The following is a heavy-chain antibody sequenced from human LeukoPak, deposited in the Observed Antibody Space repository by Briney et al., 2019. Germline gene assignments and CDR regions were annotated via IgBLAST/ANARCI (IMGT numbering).Heavy chain of an antibody. CDR1: GDSISSYY. V-gene: IGHV4-59*08. Sequence: SETLSLTCTVSGDSISSYYWSWIRQPPGKGLEWIGYIYYSGGTDYNPSLKSRVTISVDTSKNQFSLKLRSVTAADTAVYYCARHVTISGPYDASDIWGQGTMVTVSS. CDR2: IYYSGGT. D-gene: IGHD5-24*01. J-gene: IGHJ3*02. CDR3: ARHVTISGPYDASDI.